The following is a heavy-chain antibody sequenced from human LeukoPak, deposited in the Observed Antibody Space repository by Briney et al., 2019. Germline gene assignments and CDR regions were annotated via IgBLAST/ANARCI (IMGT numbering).Heavy chain of an antibody. D-gene: IGHD3-10*01. J-gene: IGHJ4*02. CDR1: GGTFSSYA. CDR3: ARDKPNEFGELLEPLDY. CDR2: IIPIFGTA. Sequence: ASVKVSCKASGGTFSSYAISWVRQAPGQGLEWMGGIIPIFGTANYAQKFQGRVTITADKSTSTAYMELSSLRSEDTAVYYCARDKPNEFGELLEPLDYWGQGTLVTVSS. V-gene: IGHV1-69*06.